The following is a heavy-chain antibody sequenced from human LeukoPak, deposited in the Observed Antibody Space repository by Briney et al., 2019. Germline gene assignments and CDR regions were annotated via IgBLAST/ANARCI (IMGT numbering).Heavy chain of an antibody. CDR3: AKGSGWELMGFDY. CDR2: VRNDGNKT. CDR1: GFTFRSFG. V-gene: IGHV3-30*02. D-gene: IGHD2-8*01. Sequence: GGSLRLSCAASGFTFRSFGMHWVRQAPGKGLEWVAFVRNDGNKTYYADSVRGRFTISRDNSKNTLFLQINNLSPDDTAIYYCAKGSGWELMGFDYWGKGTMVTVSS. J-gene: IGHJ4*02.